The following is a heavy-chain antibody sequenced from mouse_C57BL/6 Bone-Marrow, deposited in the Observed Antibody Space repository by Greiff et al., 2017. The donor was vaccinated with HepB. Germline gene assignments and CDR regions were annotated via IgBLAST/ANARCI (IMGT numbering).Heavy chain of an antibody. CDR1: GFTFSSYA. D-gene: IGHD2-2*01. J-gene: IGHJ3*01. Sequence: EVQLQESGGGLVKPGGSLKLSCAASGFTFSSYAMSWVRQTPEKRLEWVATISDGGSYTYYPDNVKGRFTISRDNAKNNLYLQMSQLKSEDTAMYYCARDSPLSTMVTKAWFAYWGQGTLVTVSA. V-gene: IGHV5-4*01. CDR3: ARDSPLSTMVTKAWFAY. CDR2: ISDGGSYT.